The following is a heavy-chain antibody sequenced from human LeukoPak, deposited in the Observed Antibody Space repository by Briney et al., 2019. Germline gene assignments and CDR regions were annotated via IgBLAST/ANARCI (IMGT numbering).Heavy chain of an antibody. CDR3: ARRTNYYYYGMDV. J-gene: IGHJ6*02. CDR1: GYTFIYYY. Sequence: ASVKVSCKASGYTFIYYYMHWVRQAPGQGLEWLGWIKPNGGGTNYAQKFQGRITMTRDTSISTAYMELSRLRSDDSAVYYCARRTNYYYYGMDVWGQGTTVTVSS. V-gene: IGHV1-2*02. CDR2: IKPNGGGT.